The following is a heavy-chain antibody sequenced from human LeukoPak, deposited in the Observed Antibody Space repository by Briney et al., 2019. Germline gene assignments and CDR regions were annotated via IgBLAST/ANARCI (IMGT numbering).Heavy chain of an antibody. J-gene: IGHJ3*02. CDR1: GYTFTGYY. Sequence: ASVKVSCKASGYTFTGYYMHWVRQAPGQGLEWMGRINPNSGGTNYAQKFQGRVTMTRDTSISTAYMELSRLRSDDTAVYYCARGDSSGYSDAFDIWGQGTMVTVSP. CDR2: INPNSGGT. CDR3: ARGDSSGYSDAFDI. V-gene: IGHV1-2*06. D-gene: IGHD3-22*01.